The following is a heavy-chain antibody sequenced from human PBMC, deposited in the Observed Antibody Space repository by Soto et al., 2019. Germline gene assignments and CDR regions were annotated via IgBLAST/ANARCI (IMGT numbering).Heavy chain of an antibody. CDR1: GYTFTGYY. D-gene: IGHD2-2*01. V-gene: IGHV1-2*04. Sequence: ASVKVSCKASGYTFTGYYMHWVRQAPGQGLEWMGWINPNSGGTNYAQKFQGWVTMTRDTSISTAYMELSRLRSDDTAVYYCARDLVGYCSSTSCYDSYYGMDVWGQGTTVTVSS. J-gene: IGHJ6*02. CDR3: ARDLVGYCSSTSCYDSYYGMDV. CDR2: INPNSGGT.